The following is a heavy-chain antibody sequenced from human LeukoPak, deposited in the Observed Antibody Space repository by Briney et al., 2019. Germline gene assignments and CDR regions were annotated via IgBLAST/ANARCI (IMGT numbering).Heavy chain of an antibody. V-gene: IGHV4-59*01. J-gene: IGHJ4*02. CDR1: GGSISNYY. CDR3: ARTPYYYDSSGSYHYFDY. D-gene: IGHD3-22*01. CDR2: VYYSGST. Sequence: SETLSLTCTVSGGSISNYYWGWIRQPPGKGLEWIGYVYYSGSTNYNPSLKSRVTISADTSKTQFSLKLSSVTAADTAVYYCARTPYYYDSSGSYHYFDYWGQGILVTVSS.